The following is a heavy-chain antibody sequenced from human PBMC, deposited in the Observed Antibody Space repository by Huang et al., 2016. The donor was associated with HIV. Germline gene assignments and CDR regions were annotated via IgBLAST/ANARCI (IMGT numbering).Heavy chain of an antibody. D-gene: IGHD3-22*01. CDR2: IIPIVGTT. CDR3: ARQSSGYYYYFDY. V-gene: IGHV1-69*13. CDR1: GGTFSRDA. J-gene: IGHJ4*02. Sequence: QVQLVQSGAEVKKPGSSVKFSCKALGGTFSRDAISWVRQATGQGREWMGGIIPIVGTTNYAQKFQGRVTITADESTSTVYMELSSLRSEDTAVYYCARQSSGYYYYFDYWGQGTLVTVSS.